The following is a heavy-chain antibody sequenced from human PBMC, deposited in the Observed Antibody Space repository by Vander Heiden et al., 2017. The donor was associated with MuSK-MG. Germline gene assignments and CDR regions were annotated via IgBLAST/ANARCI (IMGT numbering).Heavy chain of an antibody. V-gene: IGHV3-23*01. Sequence: EVQLLESGGGLIQPGGSLRLSCAASGFTFSSYAMSWVRQAPGKGLEWVSAIIGSGGTTYYADAGKGRFTISRDNSKNRLYLQMNSLRAEDTAVYYCARRRGAAAGTRFDNWGQGTLVIVSS. CDR1: GFTFSSYA. CDR3: ARRRGAAAGTRFDN. CDR2: IIGSGGTT. J-gene: IGHJ4*02. D-gene: IGHD6-13*01.